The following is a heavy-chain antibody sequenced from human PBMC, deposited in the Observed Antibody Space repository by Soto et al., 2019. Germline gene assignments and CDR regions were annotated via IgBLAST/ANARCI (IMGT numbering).Heavy chain of an antibody. D-gene: IGHD2-8*01. J-gene: IGHJ3*02. CDR3: ARGRKIVLMVYAPHDAFDI. CDR1: GGTXTSYA. CDR2: IIPIFCTA. V-gene: IGHV1-69*13. Sequence: SXKVSFKASGGTXTSYASRLVRQAPGQGLEWMGGIIPIFCTANYAQKFQGRVTITADESTSTAYIELSSLRSEDTAVYYCARGRKIVLMVYAPHDAFDIWGQGTMGTVSS.